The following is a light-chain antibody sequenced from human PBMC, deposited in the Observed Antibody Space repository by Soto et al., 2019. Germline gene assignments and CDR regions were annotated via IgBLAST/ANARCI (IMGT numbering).Light chain of an antibody. Sequence: EIVLTQSPGTLSLSPGERATLSCRASQSVSSSFLAWYQQKPGQAPRLLIYGASNRATGIPDRFSGGGSGTDFTLTISRLEPEDFAVYYCQQSYTTPRTFGQGTKVDNK. CDR2: GAS. CDR1: QSVSSSF. V-gene: IGKV3-20*01. CDR3: QQSYTTPRT. J-gene: IGKJ1*01.